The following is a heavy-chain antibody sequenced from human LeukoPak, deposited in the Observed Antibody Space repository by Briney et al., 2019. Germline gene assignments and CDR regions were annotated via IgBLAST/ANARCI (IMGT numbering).Heavy chain of an antibody. D-gene: IGHD5-18*01. CDR2: IYYSGST. Sequence: PSQPLPLPCTVWGGSHRSGGYYWRSVRQHPGKGLEWIGYIYYSGSTYCNPSLQSQVTISVDTSKNQFSLKLSSVTAADTAVYYCARNTAMVPFDYWGEGTLVTVPS. CDR3: ARNTAMVPFDY. J-gene: IGHJ4*02. V-gene: IGHV4-31*01. CDR1: GGSHRSGGYY.